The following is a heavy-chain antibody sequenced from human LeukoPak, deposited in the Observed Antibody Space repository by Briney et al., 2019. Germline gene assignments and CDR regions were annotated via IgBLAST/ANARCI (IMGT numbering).Heavy chain of an antibody. CDR1: GFTFDDYA. CDR2: ISWDGGST. V-gene: IGHV3-43D*03. CDR3: AKDLLVFGVVISYPFDY. D-gene: IGHD3-3*01. Sequence: GGSLRLSCAASGFTFDDYAMHWVRQAPGKGLEWVSLISWDGGSTYYADSVKGRFTISRDNSKNTLYLQMNSLRAEDTAVYYCAKDLLVFGVVISYPFDYWGQGTLVTVSS. J-gene: IGHJ4*02.